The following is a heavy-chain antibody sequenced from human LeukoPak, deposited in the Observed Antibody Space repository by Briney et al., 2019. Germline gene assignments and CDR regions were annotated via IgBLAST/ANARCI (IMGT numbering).Heavy chain of an antibody. CDR2: MNPNSGNT. CDR3: ARVAGRYCSSTSCYGGGQFDY. CDR1: GYTFTSYD. D-gene: IGHD2-2*01. V-gene: IGHV1-8*01. J-gene: IGHJ4*02. Sequence: GASVKVSCKASGYTFTSYDINWVRQATGQGLEWMGWMNPNSGNTGYAQKFQGRVTMTTDTSTSTAYMELRSLRSDDTAVYYCARVAGRYCSSTSCYGGGQFDYWGQGTLVTVSS.